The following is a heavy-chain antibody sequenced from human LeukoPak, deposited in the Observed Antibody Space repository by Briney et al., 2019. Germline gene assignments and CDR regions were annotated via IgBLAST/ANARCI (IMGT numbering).Heavy chain of an antibody. CDR1: GFTFSSYG. D-gene: IGHD6-19*01. J-gene: IGHJ4*02. Sequence: GGSLRLSCAASGFTFSSYGMHWVRQAPGKGLEWVAVISYDGSNKYYADSVKGRFTISRDNSKNTLYLQMNSLGAEDTAVYYCAKFSGWLLDYWGQGTLVTVSS. V-gene: IGHV3-30*18. CDR3: AKFSGWLLDY. CDR2: ISYDGSNK.